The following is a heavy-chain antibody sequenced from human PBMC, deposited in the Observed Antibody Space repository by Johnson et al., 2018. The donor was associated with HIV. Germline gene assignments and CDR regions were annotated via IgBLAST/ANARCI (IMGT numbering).Heavy chain of an antibody. CDR1: GSTFSRYW. V-gene: IGHV3-7*01. D-gene: IGHD2-15*01. CDR2: IKQDGSEK. Sequence: VQLVESGGGLVQPGGSLRLSCGVSGSTFSRYWMSWVRQAPGKGLEWVANIKQDGSEKNYVDSVKGRFTLSRDNAKNSLYLQMNSLRAEDTAVYYCASRPGGDFCSGGSCRPNPYDGFDIWGQGTMVTVSS. J-gene: IGHJ3*02. CDR3: ASRPGGDFCSGGSCRPNPYDGFDI.